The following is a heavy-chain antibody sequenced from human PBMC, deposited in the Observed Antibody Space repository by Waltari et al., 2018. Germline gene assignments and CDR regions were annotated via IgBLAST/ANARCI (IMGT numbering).Heavy chain of an antibody. D-gene: IGHD1-1*01. J-gene: IGHJ5*01. CDR3: ARGTPPDS. CDR2: IYPSDSDT. Sequence: EVQLVQSGAEVKKSGESLKISCQASGYNFATYWIGWVRQMPGKGLEGVAIIYPSDSDTRYSPSFEGRVTISADKSLNTAYLQWNTLRASDSAMYFCARGTPPDSWGHGTPLTVSS. V-gene: IGHV5-51*03. CDR1: GYNFATYW.